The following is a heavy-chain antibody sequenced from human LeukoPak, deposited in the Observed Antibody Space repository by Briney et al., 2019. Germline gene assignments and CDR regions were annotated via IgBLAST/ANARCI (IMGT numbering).Heavy chain of an antibody. V-gene: IGHV3-53*01. D-gene: IGHD6-13*01. J-gene: IGHJ4*02. CDR3: ARTSSAVNTKGLDS. Sequence: PGGSLRLSCAASGFTFSRHSMHWVRQAPGKGLEWVSVVYSGGSTEYADSVKGRFTISRDNSKNTLYLQMNSLRAEDTAVYYCARTSSAVNTKGLDSWGQGTLVTVSS. CDR2: VYSGGST. CDR1: GFTFSRHS.